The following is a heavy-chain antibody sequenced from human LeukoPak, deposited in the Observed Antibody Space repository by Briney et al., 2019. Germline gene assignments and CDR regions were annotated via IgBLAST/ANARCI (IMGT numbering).Heavy chain of an antibody. D-gene: IGHD3-10*01. CDR3: ARSRYYGSGRLLDY. J-gene: IGHJ4*02. CDR2: ISAYNGNT. V-gene: IGHV1-18*01. CDR1: GGTFSSYA. Sequence: GASVKVSCKASGGTFSSYAISWVRQAPGQGLEWMGWISAYNGNTNYAQKLQGRVTMTTDTSTSTAYMELRSLRSDDTAVYYCARSRYYGSGRLLDYWGQGTLVTVSS.